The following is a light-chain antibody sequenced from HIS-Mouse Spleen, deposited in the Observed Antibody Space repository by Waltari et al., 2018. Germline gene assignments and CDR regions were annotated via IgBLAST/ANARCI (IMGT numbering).Light chain of an antibody. CDR3: CSYAGSYTFEVV. Sequence: QSALTQPRSVSGSPGQSVTISCTGTSSDVGGYNYVSWYQQHPGKAPKLMIYDVSKRPSVVPDRFSGSKSGNTASLTSSGLQAEDEADYYCCSYAGSYTFEVVFGGGTKLTVL. CDR2: DVS. J-gene: IGLJ2*01. CDR1: SSDVGGYNY. V-gene: IGLV2-11*01.